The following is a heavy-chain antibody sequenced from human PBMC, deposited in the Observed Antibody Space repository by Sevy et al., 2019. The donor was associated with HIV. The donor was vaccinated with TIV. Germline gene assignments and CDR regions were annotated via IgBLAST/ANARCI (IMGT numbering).Heavy chain of an antibody. Sequence: GESLRLSCAASGFAFTNYYAMHWVRQAPGKGLEWVALISYDGSDKYYTDSVKGRFTISRDNFKNTLYLQMNSLTTEDTAVYYCARPRANYVDHYFFYAMDVWGQGTTVTVSS. V-gene: IGHV3-30-3*01. D-gene: IGHD4-17*01. CDR3: ARPRANYVDHYFFYAMDV. CDR1: GFAFTNYYA. J-gene: IGHJ6*02. CDR2: ISYDGSDK.